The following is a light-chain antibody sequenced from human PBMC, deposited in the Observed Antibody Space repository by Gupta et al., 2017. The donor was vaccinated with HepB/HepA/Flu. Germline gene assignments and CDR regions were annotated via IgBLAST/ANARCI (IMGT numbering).Light chain of an antibody. Sequence: EIVLTQSPVTLSLSPGERVTRSCRVSQNIDNYLAWYKQRPGQAPRLLIYDASNRATGIPARLSGSGYGTDLTLTISNRESEEFAGYYCQQRCYGPPVTFGGGTNLEIK. J-gene: IGKJ4*01. CDR2: DAS. CDR3: QQRCYGPPVT. V-gene: IGKV3-11*01. CDR1: QNIDNY.